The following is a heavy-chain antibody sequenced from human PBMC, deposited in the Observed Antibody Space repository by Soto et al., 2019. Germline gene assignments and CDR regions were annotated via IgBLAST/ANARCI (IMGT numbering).Heavy chain of an antibody. J-gene: IGHJ3*02. V-gene: IGHV4-30-2*01. CDR2: IYHSGST. D-gene: IGHD3-3*01. CDR1: GGSISSGGYS. Sequence: PSETLSLTCAVSGGSISSGGYSWSWIRQPPGKGLEWIGYIYHSGSTYYNPSLKSRVTISVDRSKNQFSLKLSSVTAADTAVYYCAREAIFTLYPTAFDIWGQGTMVTVSS. CDR3: AREAIFTLYPTAFDI.